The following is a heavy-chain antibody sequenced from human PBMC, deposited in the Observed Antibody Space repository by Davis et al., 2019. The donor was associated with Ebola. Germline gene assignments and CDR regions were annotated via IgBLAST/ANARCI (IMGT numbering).Heavy chain of an antibody. V-gene: IGHV1-8*01. Sequence: ASVKVSCKASGYTFTSYDINWVRQATGQGLEWMGWMNPNSGYTGYAQKFQGRVTMTRNSSISTAYMELSSLRSEDTAVYYCARGWDYYGSGSQAFDPWGQGTLVTVSS. CDR2: MNPNSGYT. J-gene: IGHJ5*02. D-gene: IGHD3-10*01. CDR1: GYTFTSYD. CDR3: ARGWDYYGSGSQAFDP.